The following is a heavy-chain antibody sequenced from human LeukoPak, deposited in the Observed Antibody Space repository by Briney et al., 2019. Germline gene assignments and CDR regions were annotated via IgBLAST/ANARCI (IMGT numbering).Heavy chain of an antibody. J-gene: IGHJ6*02. CDR1: GGSISSGSYY. Sequence: PSETLSLTCTVSGGSISSGSYYWSWIRQPAGKGLEWIGRIYTSGSTNYNPSLKSRVTISVDTSKNQFSLKLSSVTAADTAVYYCARDPMAGIQLWFGLRYYYYGMDVWGQGTTVAVSS. D-gene: IGHD5-18*01. CDR2: IYTSGST. V-gene: IGHV4-61*02. CDR3: ARDPMAGIQLWFGLRYYYYGMDV.